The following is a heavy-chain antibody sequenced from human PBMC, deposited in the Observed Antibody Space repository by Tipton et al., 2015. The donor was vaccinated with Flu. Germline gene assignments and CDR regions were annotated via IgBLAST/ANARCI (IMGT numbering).Heavy chain of an antibody. V-gene: IGHV4-61*02. D-gene: IGHD3-22*01. CDR2: IYTSGST. Sequence: TLSLTCTVSGGSISSGSYYWSWIRQPAGKGREWIGRIYTSGSTNYNPPLKSRVTISVDTSKNHFSLKLSSVTAADTAVHYCARAGWLLPFDYWGQGTLVTVSS. CDR3: ARAGWLLPFDY. J-gene: IGHJ4*02. CDR1: GGSISSGSYY.